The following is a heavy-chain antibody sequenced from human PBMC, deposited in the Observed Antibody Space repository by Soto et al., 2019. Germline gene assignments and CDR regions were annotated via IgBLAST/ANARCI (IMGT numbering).Heavy chain of an antibody. CDR1: GYSFTSYW. CDR3: ASAYTRRDYYYGMDV. D-gene: IGHD2-21*01. V-gene: IGHV5-51*01. CDR2: IYPGDSDT. Sequence: GESLKISCKGSGYSFTSYWIGWVRQMPEKGLEWMGIIYPGDSDTRYSPSFQGQVTISADKSISTAYLKWSSLKASDTAMYYCASAYTRRDYYYGMDVWGQGTTVTVSS. J-gene: IGHJ6*02.